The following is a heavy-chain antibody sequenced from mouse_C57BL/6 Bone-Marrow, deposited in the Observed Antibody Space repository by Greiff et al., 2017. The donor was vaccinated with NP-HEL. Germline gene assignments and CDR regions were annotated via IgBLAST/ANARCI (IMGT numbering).Heavy chain of an antibody. V-gene: IGHV2-2*01. D-gene: IGHD2-3*01. CDR2: IWSGGST. CDR3: ARGGPYGGYYGDWFAY. CDR1: GFSLTSYG. J-gene: IGHJ3*01. Sequence: QVQLQQSGPGLVQPSQSLSITCTVSGFSLTSYGVHWVRQSPGKGLEWLGVIWSGGSTDYNAAFITRLSISKDNTKSQVFFKMNSLQADDTAIYYCARGGPYGGYYGDWFAYWGQGTLVTVSA.